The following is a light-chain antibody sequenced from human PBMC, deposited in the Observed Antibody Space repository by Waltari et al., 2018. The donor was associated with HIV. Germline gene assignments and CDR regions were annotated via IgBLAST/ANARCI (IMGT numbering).Light chain of an antibody. J-gene: IGKJ2*01. CDR2: ELS. V-gene: IGKV2D-29*02. CDR1: QRLLHPDGKTY. Sequence: DIVLTQTPLSLSVTPGQPASISCKSRQRLLHPDGKTYLYWYLQKPVQSPQLLIDELSNRFSGVPDRFSGSGSGTDFTLRISRVEAEDVGVYYCMQSIQLYTVGQGTKLEIK. CDR3: MQSIQLYT.